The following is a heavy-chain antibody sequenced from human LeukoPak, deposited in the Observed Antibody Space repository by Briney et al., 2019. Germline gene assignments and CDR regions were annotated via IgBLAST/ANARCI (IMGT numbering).Heavy chain of an antibody. V-gene: IGHV4-59*12. CDR3: ARDVPLALGYCSSTSCYWGDWFDP. J-gene: IGHJ5*02. Sequence: SETLSLTCTVSGGSISSYYWSWIRQPPGKGLEWIGYIYYSGSTNYNPSLKSRVTISVDTSKNQFSLKLSSVTAADTAVYYCARDVPLALGYCSSTSCYWGDWFDPWGQGTLVTVSS. CDR2: IYYSGST. CDR1: GGSISSYY. D-gene: IGHD2-2*01.